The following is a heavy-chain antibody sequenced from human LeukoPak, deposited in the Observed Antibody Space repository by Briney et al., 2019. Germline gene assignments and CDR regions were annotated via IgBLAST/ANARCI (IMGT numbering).Heavy chain of an antibody. D-gene: IGHD6-13*01. CDR1: GFTFSSYE. V-gene: IGHV3-48*03. J-gene: IGHJ4*02. CDR2: ISSSGSTI. Sequence: SGGSLRLSCAASGFTFSSYEMNWVRQAPGKGLEWVSYISSSGSTIYYADSVKGRFTISRDNAKNSLYLQMNSLRAEDTAVYYCAREEGSSWYGLYDYWGQGTLVTVSS. CDR3: AREEGSSWYGLYDY.